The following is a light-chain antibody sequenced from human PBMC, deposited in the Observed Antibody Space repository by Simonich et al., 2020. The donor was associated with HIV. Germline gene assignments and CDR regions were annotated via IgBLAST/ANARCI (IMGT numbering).Light chain of an antibody. CDR3: GTWDSSLSAGV. Sequence: QSVLTQPPSVSAAPGQKVTISCSGSSSNIGNNYVSWYQQLPGTAPKLLIYDNNKRPSGIPDRCSGSKSVTSATLGITGLQTGDEADYYCGTWDSSLSAGVFGGGTKLTVL. V-gene: IGLV1-51*01. J-gene: IGLJ3*02. CDR2: DNN. CDR1: SSNIGNNY.